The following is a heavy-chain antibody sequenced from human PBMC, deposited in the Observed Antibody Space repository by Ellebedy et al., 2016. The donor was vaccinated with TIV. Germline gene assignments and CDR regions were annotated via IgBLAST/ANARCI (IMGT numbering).Heavy chain of an antibody. CDR1: GYTFTSYD. V-gene: IGHV1-24*01. CDR3: ATGIAVAGTYYYGMDV. Sequence: ASVKVSCXASGYTFTSYDINWVRQAPGKGLEWMGGFDPEDGETIYAQKFQGRVTMTEDTSTDTAYMELSSLRSEDTAVYYCATGIAVAGTYYYGMDVWGQGTTVTVSS. CDR2: FDPEDGET. J-gene: IGHJ6*02. D-gene: IGHD6-19*01.